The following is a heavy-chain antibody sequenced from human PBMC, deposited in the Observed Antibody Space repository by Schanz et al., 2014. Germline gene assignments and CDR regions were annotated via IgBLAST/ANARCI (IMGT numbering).Heavy chain of an antibody. D-gene: IGHD3-10*01. J-gene: IGHJ3*02. CDR3: ARGIITMVRGGDVGAFDT. Sequence: QVQLVESGGGVVQPGGSLRLSCAASGFTFDPYAMHWLRQSPGKGLEWVAVLSSDESRKFYADSEKGRFTISRDSSSNTLYLQVNSLRPEDTAVYYCARGIITMVRGGDVGAFDTWGQGTMVTVSS. V-gene: IGHV3-30-3*01. CDR1: GFTFDPYA. CDR2: LSSDESRK.